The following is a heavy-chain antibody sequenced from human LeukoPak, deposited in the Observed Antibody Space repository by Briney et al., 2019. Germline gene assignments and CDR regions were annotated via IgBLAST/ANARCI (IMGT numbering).Heavy chain of an antibody. J-gene: IGHJ4*02. CDR2: IRGSGGST. D-gene: IGHD5-12*01. CDR1: GFIFSSYA. Sequence: PGGSLRLSCAASGFIFSSYAMSWVRQAPGKGLEWVSVIRGSGGSTYYADSVKGRFTISRDNSKNTLYLQMNSLRAEDTAVYYCAKDADSGHDPTTHFDYWGQGTLVTVSS. CDR3: AKDADSGHDPTTHFDY. V-gene: IGHV3-23*01.